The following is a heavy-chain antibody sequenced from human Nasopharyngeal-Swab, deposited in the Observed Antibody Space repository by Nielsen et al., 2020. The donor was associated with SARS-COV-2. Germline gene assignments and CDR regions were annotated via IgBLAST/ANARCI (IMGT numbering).Heavy chain of an antibody. CDR3: AKDFHPLLIAVAATRGCYFDY. Sequence: WIRQPPGKGLEWVAVIWYDGSNKYYADSVKGRFTISRDNSKNTLCLQMNSLRAEDTAVYYCAKDFHPLLIAVAATRGCYFDYWGQGTLVTVSS. V-gene: IGHV3-33*06. CDR2: IWYDGSNK. D-gene: IGHD6-19*01. J-gene: IGHJ4*02.